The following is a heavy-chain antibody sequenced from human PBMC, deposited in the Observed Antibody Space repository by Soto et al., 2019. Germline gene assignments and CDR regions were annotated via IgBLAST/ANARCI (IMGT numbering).Heavy chain of an antibody. D-gene: IGHD4-17*01. J-gene: IGHJ6*03. CDR2: ISSNGGST. CDR1: GFTFSSYA. V-gene: IGHV3-64*01. Sequence: EVQLVESGGGLVQPGGSLRLSCAASGFTFSSYAMHWVRQAPGKGLEYVSAISSNGGSTYYANSVKGRFTISRDNSKNTLYLQMGSLRAKDMAVYYCARGSVTTPHYYYYMDVWGKGTTVTVSS. CDR3: ARGSVTTPHYYYYMDV.